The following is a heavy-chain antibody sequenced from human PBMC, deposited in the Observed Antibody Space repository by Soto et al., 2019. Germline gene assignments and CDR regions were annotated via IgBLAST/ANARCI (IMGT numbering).Heavy chain of an antibody. CDR3: ARGKWSVGAAVGTATFYFDY. J-gene: IGHJ4*02. D-gene: IGHD6-13*01. CDR2: IKQDGSEK. Sequence: EGQLVESGGGLVQPGGSLRLACEASGFTFSSSWMSWVRQAPGKGLEWVANIKQDGSEKYNVDSVKGRFTISRDNAENALYLPMISLRAEDTAVYYCARGKWSVGAAVGTATFYFDYCGQGVLVAVSS. V-gene: IGHV3-7*01. CDR1: GFTFSSSW.